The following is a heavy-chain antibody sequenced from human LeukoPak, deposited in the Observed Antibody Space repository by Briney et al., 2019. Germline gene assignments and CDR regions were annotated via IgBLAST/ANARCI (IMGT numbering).Heavy chain of an antibody. D-gene: IGHD2-2*01. V-gene: IGHV4-39*07. J-gene: IGHJ6*02. CDR1: SGSISGDTSY. CDR2: INHSGST. Sequence: PSEILSLTCTVSSGSISGDTSYWGWIRQPPGKGLEWIGEINHSGSTNYNPSLKSRVTISVDTSKNQFSLKLSSVTAADTAVYYCASLVVPPNYYYYYGMDVWGQGTTVTVSS. CDR3: ASLVVPPNYYYYYGMDV.